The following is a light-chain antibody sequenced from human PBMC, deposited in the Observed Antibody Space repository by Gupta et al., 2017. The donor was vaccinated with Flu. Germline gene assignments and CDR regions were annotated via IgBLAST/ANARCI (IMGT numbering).Light chain of an antibody. CDR1: QSLVHRNGNTY. CDR2: RVS. J-gene: IGKJ1*01. V-gene: IGKV2-30*02. CDR3: MQGTHWPT. Sequence: DVVMTQSPLSLPVTLGQPASISCRASQSLVHRNGNTYLTWFQQRPGQSPRRLIYRVSNRDSGVPDRFSGRGSGTDFTLKISRVEADDVGVYYCMQGTHWPTFGQGTKVEIK.